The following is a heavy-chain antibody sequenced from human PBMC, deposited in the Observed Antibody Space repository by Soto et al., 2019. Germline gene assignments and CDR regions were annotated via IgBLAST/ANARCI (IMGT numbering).Heavy chain of an antibody. Sequence: QVQLVQSGAEVKKPGASVEVPCKASGYTFINYYMHWVRQAPAEGLEWMGMISPSDGATIYAQRFQGRVTMTRDMSTTTVYMALSSLRSEDTAVYYCVSEASMSYVFDYWGQGALVAVSS. V-gene: IGHV1-46*01. D-gene: IGHD2-2*01. CDR3: VSEASMSYVFDY. CDR2: ISPSDGAT. J-gene: IGHJ4*02. CDR1: GYTFINYY.